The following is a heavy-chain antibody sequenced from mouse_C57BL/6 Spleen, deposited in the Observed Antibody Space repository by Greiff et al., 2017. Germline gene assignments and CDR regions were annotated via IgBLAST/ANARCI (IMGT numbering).Heavy chain of an antibody. CDR3: TKPYDYYYFDY. J-gene: IGHJ2*01. CDR2: IDPETGGT. Sequence: QVQLKQSGAELVRPGASVTLSCKASGYTFTDYEMHWVKQTPVHGLEWIGAIDPETGGTAYNQKFKGKAILTADKSSSTAYMELRSLTSEDSAVYYCTKPYDYYYFDYWGQGTTLTVSS. V-gene: IGHV1-15*01. D-gene: IGHD2-4*01. CDR1: GYTFTDYE.